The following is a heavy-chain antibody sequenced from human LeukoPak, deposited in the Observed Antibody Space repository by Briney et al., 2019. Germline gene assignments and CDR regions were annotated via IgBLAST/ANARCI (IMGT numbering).Heavy chain of an antibody. CDR2: ISTYNGNS. Sequence: ASVKVSCKASGQTFTSYSINWVRQAPGQGLEWMGWISTYNGNSNYAQKLQGRVTMTTDTSTSTAYMELRSLRSDDTAMYYCAKDRWRDGSSSFDNWGQGTLVTVSS. D-gene: IGHD6-6*01. J-gene: IGHJ4*02. CDR1: GQTFTSYS. CDR3: AKDRWRDGSSSFDN. V-gene: IGHV1-18*01.